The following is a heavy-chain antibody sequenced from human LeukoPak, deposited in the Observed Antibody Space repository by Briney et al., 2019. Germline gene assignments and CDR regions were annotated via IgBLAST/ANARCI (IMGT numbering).Heavy chain of an antibody. Sequence: SETLSLTCAVYGGSFSGYYWSWIRQSPGKGLEWIGSIYYNGDTYYNPSLKSRVTIAVDTSMNHFSLKLSSVTAAGTAIYYCTRLNNSGRRFDHWGQGTLVTVSS. J-gene: IGHJ4*02. CDR2: IYYNGDT. V-gene: IGHV4-34*01. D-gene: IGHD5-12*01. CDR1: GGSFSGYY. CDR3: TRLNNSGRRFDH.